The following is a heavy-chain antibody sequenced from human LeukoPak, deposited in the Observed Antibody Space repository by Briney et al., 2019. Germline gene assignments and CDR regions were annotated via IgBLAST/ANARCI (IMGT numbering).Heavy chain of an antibody. Sequence: GGSLRLSCAASGFTFSSYWTSWVRQAPGKGLEWVANIKQDGSEKYYVDSVKGRFTISRDNAKNSLYLQMNSLRAEDTAVYYCAREPYAAFDIWGQGTMVTVSS. CDR3: AREPYAAFDI. V-gene: IGHV3-7*03. J-gene: IGHJ3*02. D-gene: IGHD2-8*01. CDR1: GFTFSSYW. CDR2: IKQDGSEK.